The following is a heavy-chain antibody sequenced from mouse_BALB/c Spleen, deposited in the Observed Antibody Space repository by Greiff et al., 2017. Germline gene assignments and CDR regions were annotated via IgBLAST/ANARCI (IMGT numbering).Heavy chain of an antibody. CDR1: GFSLTNYG. CDR3: AREGAYYGSRDAMDY. V-gene: IGHV2-2*02. CDR2: IWSGGST. Sequence: QVQLPQAGPGLVQPSQSLSITCPVSGFSLTNYGVQWGRQSPGKGLEWLGGIWSGGSTDYNAAFISRLSISKDNSKSQVFFKRKSLQANDTAIYYCAREGAYYGSRDAMDYWGQGTSVTVSS. J-gene: IGHJ4*01. D-gene: IGHD1-1*01.